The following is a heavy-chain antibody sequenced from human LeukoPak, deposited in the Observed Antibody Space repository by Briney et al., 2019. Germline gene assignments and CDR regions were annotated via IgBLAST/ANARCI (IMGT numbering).Heavy chain of an antibody. V-gene: IGHV1-2*02. J-gene: IGHJ4*02. CDR2: INPNSGGT. Sequence: ASVKVSCKASGYTFTGYYMHWVRQAPGQGLEWMGWINPNSGGTNYAQKFQGRVTMTRDTSISTAYMELSSLRSEDTAVYYCARDKYYGSGSFRIDYWGQGTLVTVSS. CDR1: GYTFTGYY. CDR3: ARDKYYGSGSFRIDY. D-gene: IGHD3-10*01.